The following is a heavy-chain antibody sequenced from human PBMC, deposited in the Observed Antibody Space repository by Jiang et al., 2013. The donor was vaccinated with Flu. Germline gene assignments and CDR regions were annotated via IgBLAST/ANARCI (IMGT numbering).Heavy chain of an antibody. D-gene: IGHD3-22*01. V-gene: IGHV3-23*01. Sequence: VQLLESGGGLVQPGGSLRLSCAASGFTFSSYAMSWVRQAPGKGLEWVSAISGSGGSTYYADSVKGRFTISRDNSKNTLYLQMNSLRAEDTAVYYCAKEGDYDSSGYGFYFDYWGQGTLVTVSS. CDR2: ISGSGGST. CDR3: AKEGDYDSSGYGFYFDY. J-gene: IGHJ4*02. CDR1: GFTFSSYA.